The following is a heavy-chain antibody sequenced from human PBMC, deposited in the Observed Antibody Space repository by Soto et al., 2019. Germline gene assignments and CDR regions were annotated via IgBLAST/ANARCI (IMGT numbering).Heavy chain of an antibody. CDR1: GFTFSSYA. J-gene: IGHJ6*03. CDR2: ISGSGGST. V-gene: IGHV3-23*01. Sequence: PGGSLRLSCGASGFTFSSYAMSWVRQAPGKGLEWVSAISGSGGSTYYADSVKGRFTISRDNSKNTLYLQMNSLRAEDTAVYYCAKDLGGRGTGYYYMDVWGKGTTVTVSS. D-gene: IGHD3-10*01. CDR3: AKDLGGRGTGYYYMDV.